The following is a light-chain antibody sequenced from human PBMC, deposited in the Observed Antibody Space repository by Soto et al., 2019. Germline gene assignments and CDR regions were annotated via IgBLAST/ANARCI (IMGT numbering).Light chain of an antibody. Sequence: IALTQAPATLTLSLGEIATLPCRASQSVSSYFAWYQQKPGQAPRVIIYDASTRATGIPARFSGSGSGTDCTLTISSLEPEDVAVYYCQQRSNWPITLGQGTRLEIK. CDR3: QQRSNWPIT. J-gene: IGKJ5*01. CDR2: DAS. V-gene: IGKV3-11*01. CDR1: QSVSSY.